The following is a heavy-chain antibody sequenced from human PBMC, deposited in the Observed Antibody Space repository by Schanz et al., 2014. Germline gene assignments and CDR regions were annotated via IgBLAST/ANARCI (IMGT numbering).Heavy chain of an antibody. CDR1: GFTLSSYG. D-gene: IGHD1-7*01. V-gene: IGHV3-48*01. CDR2: LTGSGTTT. CDR3: AMGGYQLHH. J-gene: IGHJ4*02. Sequence: VQLVESGGGVVQPGRSLRLSCSASGFTLSSYGMHWVRQAPGKGLEWVSALTGSGTTTYYADSVKGRFTISRDNAKNLLYLQMNGLRAEDTAVYYCAMGGYQLHHWGQGTLVTVSS.